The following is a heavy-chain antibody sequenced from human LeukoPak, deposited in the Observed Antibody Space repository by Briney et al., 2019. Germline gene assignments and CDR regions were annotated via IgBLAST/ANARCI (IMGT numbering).Heavy chain of an antibody. V-gene: IGHV3-7*01. J-gene: IGHJ3*02. CDR3: AKATYCSSTSCPPDDAFDI. CDR1: GFTFSSYW. Sequence: GGSLRLSCAASGFTFSSYWMSWVRQAPGKGLEWVANIKQDGSEKYYVDSVKGRFTISRDNAKNSLYLQMNSLRAEDTAVYYCAKATYCSSTSCPPDDAFDIWGQGTMVTVSS. D-gene: IGHD2-2*01. CDR2: IKQDGSEK.